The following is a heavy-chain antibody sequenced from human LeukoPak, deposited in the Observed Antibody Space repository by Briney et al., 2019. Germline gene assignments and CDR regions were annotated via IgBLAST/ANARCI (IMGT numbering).Heavy chain of an antibody. Sequence: GGSLRLSCAASGFTFDDYGMGWVRQAPGKGLEWVSGINWNGGSTGYADSVKGRFTISRDNAKNSLYLQMNSLRAEDTALYYCARDRTYYYDSSGGYWGQGTLVTVSS. CDR3: ARDRTYYYDSSGGY. J-gene: IGHJ4*02. D-gene: IGHD3-22*01. CDR2: INWNGGST. CDR1: GFTFDDYG. V-gene: IGHV3-20*04.